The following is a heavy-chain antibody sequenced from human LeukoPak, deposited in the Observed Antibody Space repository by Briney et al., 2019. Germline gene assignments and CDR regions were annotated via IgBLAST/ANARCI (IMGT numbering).Heavy chain of an antibody. CDR1: GITVYNNY. V-gene: IGHV3-66*01. CDR3: AREFKRPYGTTVTWAFDI. D-gene: IGHD4-17*01. Sequence: GGSLRLSCAAFGITVYNNYMSWVRQAPGKGLEWVSVIYSGGSTYYADSVKGRFTISRDNSKNTLYLQMNSLRAEDTAVYYCAREFKRPYGTTVTWAFDIWGQGTMVTVSS. J-gene: IGHJ3*02. CDR2: IYSGGST.